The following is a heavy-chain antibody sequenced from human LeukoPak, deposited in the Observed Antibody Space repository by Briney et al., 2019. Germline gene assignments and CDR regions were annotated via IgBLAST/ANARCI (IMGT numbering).Heavy chain of an antibody. Sequence: GGSLRLSCAASGFTFSSYAMHWVRQAPGKGLEWVAVISYDGSNKYYADSVKGRSTISRDNSKNTLYLQMNSLRAEDTAVYYCASPRGIAADHDYWGQGTLVTVSS. CDR3: ASPRGIAADHDY. V-gene: IGHV3-30*04. CDR1: GFTFSSYA. J-gene: IGHJ4*02. CDR2: ISYDGSNK. D-gene: IGHD6-13*01.